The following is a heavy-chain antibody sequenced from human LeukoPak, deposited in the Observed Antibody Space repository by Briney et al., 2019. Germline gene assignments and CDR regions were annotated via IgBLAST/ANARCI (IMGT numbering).Heavy chain of an antibody. Sequence: GASVKVSCKASGYTFTGYYMHWVRQAPGQGLEWMGRINPNSGGTNYAQKFQGRVTMTRDTSISTAYMELSRLRSDDTAVYYCARDLLVGATIDAFDIWGQGTMVTVSS. CDR3: ARDLLVGATIDAFDI. CDR1: GYTFTGYY. V-gene: IGHV1-2*06. J-gene: IGHJ3*02. CDR2: INPNSGGT. D-gene: IGHD1-26*01.